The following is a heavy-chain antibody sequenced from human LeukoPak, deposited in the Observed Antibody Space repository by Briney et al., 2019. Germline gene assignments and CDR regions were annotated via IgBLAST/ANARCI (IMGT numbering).Heavy chain of an antibody. CDR1: GGTFSSYA. V-gene: IGHV1-69*04. Sequence: VASVKVSCKASGGTFSSYAISWVRQAPGQGFEWMGRIIPILGIANYAQKFQGRVTITADKSTSTAYMELSSLRSEDTAVYYCARDSWYYDSSGYYYVSTYYYGMDVWGQGTTVTVSS. D-gene: IGHD3-22*01. J-gene: IGHJ6*02. CDR2: IIPILGIA. CDR3: ARDSWYYDSSGYYYVSTYYYGMDV.